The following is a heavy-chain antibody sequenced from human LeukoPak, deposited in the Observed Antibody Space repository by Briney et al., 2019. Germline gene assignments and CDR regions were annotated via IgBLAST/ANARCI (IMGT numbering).Heavy chain of an antibody. J-gene: IGHJ6*03. D-gene: IGHD6-13*01. CDR1: GYSISSGYY. CDR3: ALDVAAAGDYYYMDV. CDR2: IYHSGST. V-gene: IGHV4-38-2*02. Sequence: SGTLSLTCTVSGYSISSGYYWGWIRQPPGKGLEWIGSIYHSGSTYYNPSLKSRVTISVDTSKNQFSLKLSSVTAADTAVYYCALDVAAAGDYYYMDVWGKGTTVTISS.